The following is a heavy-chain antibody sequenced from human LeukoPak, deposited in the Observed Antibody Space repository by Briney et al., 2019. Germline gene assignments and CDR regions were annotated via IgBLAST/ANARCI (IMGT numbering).Heavy chain of an antibody. CDR1: GYSISSGYY. V-gene: IGHV4-38-2*02. J-gene: IGHJ4*02. D-gene: IGHD3-16*01. CDR2: IYYSGST. Sequence: PSETLSLTCAVSGYSISSGYYWGWVRPPPEKGLEWIGYIYYSGSTNYNPSLKSRVTISVDTSKNQFSLKLSSVTAADTAVYYCARDRLGGTAQDYWGQGTLVTVSS. CDR3: ARDRLGGTAQDY.